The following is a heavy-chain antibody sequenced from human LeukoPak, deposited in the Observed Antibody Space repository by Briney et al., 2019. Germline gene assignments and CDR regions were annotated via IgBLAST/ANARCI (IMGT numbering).Heavy chain of an antibody. V-gene: IGHV3-23*01. D-gene: IGHD3-10*01. CDR3: AKDEGSGSYLYFDY. CDR2: TSLSGGST. Sequence: GGSLRLSCAASGFTFSSHTMSWVRQAPGKGLEWVAATSLSGGSTYCADSVKGRFTISRDNSKNTLYLQMNSLRAEDTAVYYCAKDEGSGSYLYFDYWGQGTLVTVSS. J-gene: IGHJ4*02. CDR1: GFTFSSHT.